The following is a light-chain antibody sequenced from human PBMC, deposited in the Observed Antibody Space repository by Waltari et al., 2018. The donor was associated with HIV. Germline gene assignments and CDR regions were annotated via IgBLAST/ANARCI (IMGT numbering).Light chain of an antibody. V-gene: IGKV1-5*03. Sequence: DIQMTQSPSTLSASVGDRVTITCRASQSISSWLAWYQQKPGKAPKLLIYKASSLESGVPSRFSGSGSGTEFTLTISSLQPDDFATYYCQQYNSYSPPPMYTFGQGTKLEIK. CDR1: QSISSW. J-gene: IGKJ2*01. CDR2: KAS. CDR3: QQYNSYSPPPMYT.